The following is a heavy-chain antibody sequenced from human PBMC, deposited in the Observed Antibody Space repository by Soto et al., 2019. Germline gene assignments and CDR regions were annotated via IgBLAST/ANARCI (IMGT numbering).Heavy chain of an antibody. D-gene: IGHD6-19*01. CDR2: IIPIFGTA. Sequence: QVQLVQSGAEVKKPGSSVKVSCKASGGTFSSYAISWVRQAPGQGLEWMGGIIPIFGTANYAQKFQDRVTITADESTSTAYMELSSLRSEDTAVYYCARAVPPYSSGWTNAFDIWGQGTMVTVSS. CDR1: GGTFSSYA. CDR3: ARAVPPYSSGWTNAFDI. J-gene: IGHJ3*02. V-gene: IGHV1-69*01.